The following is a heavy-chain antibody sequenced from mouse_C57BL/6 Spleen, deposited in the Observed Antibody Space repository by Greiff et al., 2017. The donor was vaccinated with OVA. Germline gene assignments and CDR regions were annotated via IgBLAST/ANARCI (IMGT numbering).Heavy chain of an antibody. CDR2: IYPGDGDT. CDR3: ATDVYPFAY. Sequence: QVQLQQSGPELVKPGASVKISCTASGYAFSNSWMNWVKQRPGKGLEWIGRIYPGDGDTNYNGKFKGKATLTADKSSSAAYMQLISLTAEDASVYFCATDVYPFAYWGQGTLVTVS. CDR1: GYAFSNSW. J-gene: IGHJ3*01. V-gene: IGHV1-82*01. D-gene: IGHD1-1*01.